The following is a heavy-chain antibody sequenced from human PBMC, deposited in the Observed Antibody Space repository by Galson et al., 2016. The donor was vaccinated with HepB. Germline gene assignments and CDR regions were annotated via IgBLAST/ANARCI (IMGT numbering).Heavy chain of an antibody. Sequence: SLRLSCAASGFAFRNYAMSWVRQAPGKGLEWVSAVSASGGRTYHVASLKGRFTISRDTSKNTLYLQMNSLRTEDTAVYYCATTSGLLWYAWLSLAYWGRGTLVTVSS. D-gene: IGHD3-9*01. CDR1: GFAFRNYA. CDR2: VSASGGRT. J-gene: IGHJ4*02. CDR3: ATTSGLLWYAWLSLAY. V-gene: IGHV3-23*01.